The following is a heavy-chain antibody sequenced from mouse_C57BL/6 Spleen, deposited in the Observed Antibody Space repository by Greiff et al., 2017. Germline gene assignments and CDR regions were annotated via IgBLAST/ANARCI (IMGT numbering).Heavy chain of an antibody. CDR2: ISSGSSTI. D-gene: IGHD4-1*01. CDR3: AKTGMGYFDY. CDR1: GFTFSDYG. V-gene: IGHV5-17*01. J-gene: IGHJ2*01. Sequence: EVQLQESGGGLVKPGGSLKLSCAASGFTFSDYGMHWVRQAPEKGLEWVAYISSGSSTIYYADTVKGRFTISRDNAKNTLFLQMTSLRSEDTAMYYCAKTGMGYFDYWGQGTTLTVSS.